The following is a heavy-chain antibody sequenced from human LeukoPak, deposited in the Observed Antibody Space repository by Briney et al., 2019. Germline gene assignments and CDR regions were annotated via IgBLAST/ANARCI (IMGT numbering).Heavy chain of an antibody. CDR2: IYYSGST. Sequence: SETLSLTCTVSGGSISSYYWSWIRQPPGKGLEWIGYIYYSGSTNYNPSLKSRVTISVDTSKNQFSLKLSSVTAADTAVYYCARDRDYGDYGEYFEYWGQGTLVTVSS. CDR3: ARDRDYGDYGEYFEY. V-gene: IGHV4-59*12. J-gene: IGHJ4*02. D-gene: IGHD4-17*01. CDR1: GGSISSYY.